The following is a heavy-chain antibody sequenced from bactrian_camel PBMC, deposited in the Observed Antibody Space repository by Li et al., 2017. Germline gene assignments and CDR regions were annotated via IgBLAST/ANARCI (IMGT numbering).Heavy chain of an antibody. V-gene: IGHV3S53*01. CDR3: AADPYAPIEVRGYCYPISEGSMC. Sequence: HVQLVESGGGSVQAGGSLRLSCAASVSTWRSYCWAWFRQAPGKEREGVATIGTYGTTSYVDSVKGRFAISRDNGKNTLYLQMNSLKPEDTAMYYCAADPYAPIEVRGYCYPISEGSMCWGQGTQVTVS. CDR2: IGTYGTT. J-gene: IGHJ4*01. D-gene: IGHD2*01. CDR1: VSTWRSYC.